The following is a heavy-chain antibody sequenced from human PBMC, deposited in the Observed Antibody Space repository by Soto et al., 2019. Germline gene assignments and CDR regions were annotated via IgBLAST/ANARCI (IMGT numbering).Heavy chain of an antibody. CDR3: ARGTLSRDGYNVDYFDY. CDR2: IIPIFGTA. V-gene: IGHV1-69*12. Sequence: QVQLVQSGAEVKKPGSSVKVSCKASGGTFSSYAISWVRQAPGQGLEWMGGIIPIFGTANYAQKFQGRVTITADESTSTAYMELRSLRSEDTAVYYCARGTLSRDGYNVDYFDYWGQGTLVTVSS. CDR1: GGTFSSYA. D-gene: IGHD5-12*01. J-gene: IGHJ4*02.